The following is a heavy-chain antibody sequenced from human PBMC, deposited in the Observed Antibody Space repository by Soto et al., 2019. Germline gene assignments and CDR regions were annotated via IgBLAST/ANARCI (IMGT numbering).Heavy chain of an antibody. D-gene: IGHD6-19*01. V-gene: IGHV4-31*03. CDR1: GGSISNGGYY. Sequence: QVQLQESGPGLVKPSQTLSLTCSVSGGSISNGGYYWSWIRQHPGKGLEWIGYINYSGSTYYNPSLKSRATISVDTSKNQFSLKLSSVTAADTAVFYCARDPFSRSIGVPGFDYWGQGTLVTVSS. CDR2: INYSGST. CDR3: ARDPFSRSIGVPGFDY. J-gene: IGHJ4*02.